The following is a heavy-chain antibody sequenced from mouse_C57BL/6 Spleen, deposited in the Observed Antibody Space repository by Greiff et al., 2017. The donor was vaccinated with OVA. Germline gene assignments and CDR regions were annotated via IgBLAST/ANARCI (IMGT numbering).Heavy chain of an antibody. Sequence: QVQLQQSGAELVRPGTSVKVSCKASGYAFTNYLIEWVKQRPGQGLEWIGVINPGSGGTNYNEKFKGKATLTADKSSITAYMQLSSLTSEDSAVYFCARGYYGSSLMDYWGQGTSVTVSS. V-gene: IGHV1-54*01. CDR3: ARGYYGSSLMDY. D-gene: IGHD1-1*01. CDR2: INPGSGGT. CDR1: GYAFTNYL. J-gene: IGHJ4*01.